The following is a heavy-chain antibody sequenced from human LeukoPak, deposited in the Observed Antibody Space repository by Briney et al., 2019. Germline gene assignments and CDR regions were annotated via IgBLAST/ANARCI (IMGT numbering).Heavy chain of an antibody. Sequence: GGSLRLSCAASGFTFSDYYMSWIRQAPGKGLEWVSYISSSSYTNYADSVKGRFTISRDNAKNSLYLQMNSLRAEDTAVYYCARDRGSYDAFDIWGQGTMVTVSS. CDR2: ISSSSYT. V-gene: IGHV3-11*06. J-gene: IGHJ3*02. CDR3: ARDRGSYDAFDI. CDR1: GFTFSDYY. D-gene: IGHD1-26*01.